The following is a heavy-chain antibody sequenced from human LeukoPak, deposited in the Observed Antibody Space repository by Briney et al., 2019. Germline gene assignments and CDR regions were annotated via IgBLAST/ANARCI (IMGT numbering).Heavy chain of an antibody. D-gene: IGHD5-24*01. CDR2: IYTSGST. J-gene: IGHJ3*02. CDR3: ARAERWLRGAFDI. Sequence: PPQTLSLTCTVSGGSISSGSYYWSWIRQPAGKGLEWIGRIYTSGSTNYNPSLKSRVTISVDTSKNQFSLKLSSVTAADTAVYYCARAERWLRGAFDIWGQGTMVTVSS. V-gene: IGHV4-61*02. CDR1: GGSISSGSYY.